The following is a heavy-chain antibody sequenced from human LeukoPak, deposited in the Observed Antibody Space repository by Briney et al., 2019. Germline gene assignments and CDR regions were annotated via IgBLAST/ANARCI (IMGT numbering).Heavy chain of an antibody. Sequence: PSETLSLTCTVSGGSISSSIYYWGWIRQPPGKGLEWIGSIYYTGSTYYNPSLKSRVSISLDTSKNQFSLKLSSVTAADTAIYYCARDFSSSSTVYYYYYMDVWGKGTTVTVSS. D-gene: IGHD6-6*01. V-gene: IGHV4-39*07. CDR3: ARDFSSSSTVYYYYYMDV. CDR1: GGSISSSIYY. J-gene: IGHJ6*03. CDR2: IYYTGST.